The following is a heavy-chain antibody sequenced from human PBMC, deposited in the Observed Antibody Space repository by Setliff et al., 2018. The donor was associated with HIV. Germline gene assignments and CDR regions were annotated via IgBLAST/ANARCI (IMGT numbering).Heavy chain of an antibody. CDR2: IDHSGST. CDR1: GGSFRGYY. D-gene: IGHD5-18*01. CDR3: ARVARYSYGSFES. J-gene: IGHJ4*02. Sequence: SETLSLTCAVYGGSFRGYYWNWIRQSPDEGLEWIGEIDHSGSTNYNPSLKSRVTISIDTSKKQFSLRLTSVTAADTAVYYCARVARYSYGSFESWGQGTLVTVS. V-gene: IGHV4-34*01.